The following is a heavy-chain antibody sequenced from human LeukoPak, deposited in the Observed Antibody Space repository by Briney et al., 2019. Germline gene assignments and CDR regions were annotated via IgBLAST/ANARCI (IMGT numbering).Heavy chain of an antibody. V-gene: IGHV4-59*08. J-gene: IGHJ2*01. CDR1: GDSISSDY. D-gene: IGHD5/OR15-5a*01. Sequence: SETLSLTCTVSGDSISSDYWNWIRQPPGKGLEWIGYMFYSGSTNYNPSLKSRVTISVDTSKNQFSLKLSSVTAADTAVYYCARRGVSTISWYFDLWGRGTLVTVSS. CDR2: MFYSGST. CDR3: ARRGVSTISWYFDL.